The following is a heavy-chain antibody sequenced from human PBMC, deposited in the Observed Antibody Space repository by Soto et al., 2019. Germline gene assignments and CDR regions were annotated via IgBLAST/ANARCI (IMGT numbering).Heavy chain of an antibody. CDR3: AKDRDPYYYYYLMDV. CDR2: MSYDGSKI. J-gene: IGHJ6*02. V-gene: IGHV3-30*18. Sequence: SLRLSCEASGFAFDTYGMHWIRQGAGQGLEWVATMSYDGSKIYYRDSVRGRFSISRDDSKRTLYLQMNSLRAEDTAVYYCAKDRDPYYYYYLMDVWGQGTTVTVSS. CDR1: GFAFDTYG.